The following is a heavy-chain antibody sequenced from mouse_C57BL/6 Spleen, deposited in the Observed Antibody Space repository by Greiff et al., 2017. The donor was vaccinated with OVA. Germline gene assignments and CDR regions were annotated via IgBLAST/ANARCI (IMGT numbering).Heavy chain of an antibody. J-gene: IGHJ4*01. CDR2: ISSGGDYI. CDR1: GFTFSSYA. V-gene: IGHV5-9-1*02. D-gene: IGHD2-4*01. Sequence: DVHLVESGEGLVKPGGSLKLSCAASGFTFSSYAMSWVRQTPEKRLEWVAYISSGGDYIYYADTVKGRFTISRDNARNTLYLQMSSLKSEDTAMYYCTRDRGVYYDYDGAYYAMDYWGQGTSVTVSS. CDR3: TRDRGVYYDYDGAYYAMDY.